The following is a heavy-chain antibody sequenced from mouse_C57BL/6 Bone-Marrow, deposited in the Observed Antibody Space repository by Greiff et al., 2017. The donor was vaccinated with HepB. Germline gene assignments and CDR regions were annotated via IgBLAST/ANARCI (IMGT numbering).Heavy chain of an antibody. Sequence: VQLQQSGPELVKPGASVKISCKASGYSFTGYYMNWVKQSPEKSLEWIGEINPSTGGTTYNQKVKAKATLTVDKSSSTAYMQLKSLTSEDSAVYYCARGAGTDYWGQGTTLTVSS. CDR3: ARGAGTDY. J-gene: IGHJ2*01. V-gene: IGHV1-42*01. CDR1: GYSFTGYY. CDR2: INPSTGGT. D-gene: IGHD4-1*01.